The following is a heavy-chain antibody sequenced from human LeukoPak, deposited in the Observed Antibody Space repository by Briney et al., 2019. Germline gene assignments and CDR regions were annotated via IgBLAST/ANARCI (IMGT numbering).Heavy chain of an antibody. J-gene: IGHJ5*02. V-gene: IGHV4-59*01. CDR3: ARDLIAAAGDNWFDP. CDR2: IYYSGST. D-gene: IGHD6-13*01. CDR1: GGSISSYY. Sequence: PSETLSLTCTVSGGSISSYYWSWIRQPPGKGLEWIGYIYYSGSTNYNPSLKSRVTISVGTSKNQFSLKLSSVTAADTAVYYCARDLIAAAGDNWFDPWGQGTLVTVSS.